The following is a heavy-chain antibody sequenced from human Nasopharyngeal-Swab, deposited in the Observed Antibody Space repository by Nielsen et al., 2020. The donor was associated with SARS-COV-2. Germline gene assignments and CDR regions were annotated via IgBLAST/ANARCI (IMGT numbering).Heavy chain of an antibody. J-gene: IGHJ6*04. D-gene: IGHD2-2*01. CDR2: ISTSGNTV. CDR3: ARDRWSGGIVVVPAAKDV. V-gene: IGHV3-48*02. Sequence: VRQAPGKGLEWLSYISTSGNTVYYADSVKGRFTISRDNAENSLYLQMNSLRDEDTAVYYCARDRWSGGIVVVPAAKDVWGKGNTVTVSS.